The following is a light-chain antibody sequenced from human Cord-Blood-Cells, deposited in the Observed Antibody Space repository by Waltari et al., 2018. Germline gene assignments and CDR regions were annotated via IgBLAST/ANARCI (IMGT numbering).Light chain of an antibody. CDR2: EVS. CDR3: CSYAGSSTSWV. V-gene: IGLV2-23*02. J-gene: IGLJ3*02. Sequence: QSALPQPASVSGSPGLTMTTSCTGTSSDAGSYNPVPWHQQHPGKAPKLMIYEVSKQPSGVSNRFSGSKSGNTASLTISGLQAEDEADYYCCSYAGSSTSWVFGGGTKLTVL. CDR1: SSDAGSYNP.